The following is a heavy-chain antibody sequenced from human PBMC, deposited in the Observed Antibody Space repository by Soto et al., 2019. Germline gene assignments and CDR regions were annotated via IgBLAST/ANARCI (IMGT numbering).Heavy chain of an antibody. CDR1: GGTFSSYA. D-gene: IGHD6-13*01. Sequence: SVKVSCKASGGTFSSYAISWVRQAPGQGLEWMGGIIPIFGTANYAQKFQGRVSITADDATSTAYMELSSLRSEDTSVYFCAKWGQNPASGPNFDYWGQGTLVTVSS. J-gene: IGHJ4*02. CDR3: AKWGQNPASGPNFDY. V-gene: IGHV1-69*13. CDR2: IIPIFGTA.